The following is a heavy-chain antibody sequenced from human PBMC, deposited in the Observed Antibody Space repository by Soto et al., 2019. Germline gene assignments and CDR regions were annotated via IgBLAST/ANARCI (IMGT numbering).Heavy chain of an antibody. J-gene: IGHJ4*02. Sequence: ASVKVSCKASGYTFTSYDINWVRQATGQGLEWMGWTNPNSGNTGYAQKFQGRVTMTRNTSISTAYMELSSLRSEDTAVYYCARRIAAAGTSYYYFDYWGQGTLVTVS. V-gene: IGHV1-8*01. CDR3: ARRIAAAGTSYYYFDY. CDR2: TNPNSGNT. CDR1: GYTFTSYD. D-gene: IGHD6-13*01.